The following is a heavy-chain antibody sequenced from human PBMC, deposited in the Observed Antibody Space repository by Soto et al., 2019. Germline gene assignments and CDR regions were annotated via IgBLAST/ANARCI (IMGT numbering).Heavy chain of an antibody. J-gene: IGHJ5*02. CDR2: ISGSGGST. CDR1: GFTFSSYA. D-gene: IGHD4-17*01. V-gene: IGHV3-23*01. CDR3: AKDPPIDYGRNSVDWFDP. Sequence: GALRLSCAASGFTFSSYAMSWVRQAPGKGLEWVSAISGSGGSTYYADSVKGRFTISRDNSKNTLYLQMNSLRAEDTAVYYCAKDPPIDYGRNSVDWFDPWGQRTLVTVSS.